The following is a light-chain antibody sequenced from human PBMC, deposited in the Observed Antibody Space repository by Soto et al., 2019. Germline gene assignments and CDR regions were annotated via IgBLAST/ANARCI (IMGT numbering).Light chain of an antibody. CDR3: QQSYRSPYT. J-gene: IGKJ2*01. Sequence: DIPMTQSPSSLSASVGDTVTVTCRASQSVVTYLNWYQQKRGKAPELLIYGASSLQSGVPSRFSGSGSRSDFALTIKGLQPEDFATYYCQQSYRSPYTFGQGTKVDIK. CDR1: QSVVTY. V-gene: IGKV1-39*01. CDR2: GAS.